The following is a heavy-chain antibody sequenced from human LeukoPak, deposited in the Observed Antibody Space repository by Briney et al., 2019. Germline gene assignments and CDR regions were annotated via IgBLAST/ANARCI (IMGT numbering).Heavy chain of an antibody. CDR1: GFNFNNHE. CDR2: ISSSGSSR. D-gene: IGHD3-16*01. Sequence: GGSLRLSCVVSGFNFNNHEMNWVRQAPGKGLEWASYISSSGSSRYYADSVKGRFTISRDNAKNSMYLQMNSLRVEDTAVYYCVRDDGAYYQHSMDVWGKGTTVTVSS. J-gene: IGHJ6*03. CDR3: VRDDGAYYQHSMDV. V-gene: IGHV3-48*03.